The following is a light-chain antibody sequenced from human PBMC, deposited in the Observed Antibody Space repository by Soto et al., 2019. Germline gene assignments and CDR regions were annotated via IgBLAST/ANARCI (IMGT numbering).Light chain of an antibody. J-gene: IGKJ4*01. Sequence: AIRMTQSPSSFSASTGDRVTITCRASQGISSYLAWYQQKPGKAPKLLIYAASTLQSGVPSRFSGSGSGTEFTLTVPCLQSEDFAPCCCQPYYSYPLTFCGGNTVDIK. CDR1: QGISSY. CDR2: AAS. CDR3: QPYYSYPLT. V-gene: IGKV1-8*01.